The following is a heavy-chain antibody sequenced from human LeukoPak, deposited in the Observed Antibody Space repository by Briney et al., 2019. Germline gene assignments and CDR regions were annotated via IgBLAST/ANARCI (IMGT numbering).Heavy chain of an antibody. V-gene: IGHV3-7*01. D-gene: IGHD6-13*01. CDR3: EAGGHGMDV. Sequence: LEWVDNIKQDGSEKYYVDSVKGRFTISRDNAKNSLYLQMNSLRAEDTAVYYCEAGGHGMDVWGQGTTVTVSS. J-gene: IGHJ6*02. CDR2: IKQDGSEK.